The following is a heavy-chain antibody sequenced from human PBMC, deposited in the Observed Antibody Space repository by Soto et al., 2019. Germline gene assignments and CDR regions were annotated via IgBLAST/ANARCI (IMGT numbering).Heavy chain of an antibody. Sequence: EVQLVASGGGLVQPGGSLRLSCAGSGFSITAYWMTWVRQAPGKGLEWLANIKQDGSEKYYVDSVKGRFTISRDNAKNSLYLEMNSLRAEDTVLYACARGRATHPGEDWGQGTLVTVSS. CDR2: IKQDGSEK. J-gene: IGHJ4*02. CDR3: ARGRATHPGED. V-gene: IGHV3-7*05. CDR1: GFSITAYW. D-gene: IGHD3-10*01.